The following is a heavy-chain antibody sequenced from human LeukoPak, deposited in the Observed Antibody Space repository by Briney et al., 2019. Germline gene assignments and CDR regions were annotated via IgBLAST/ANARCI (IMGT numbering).Heavy chain of an antibody. CDR1: GGTFSSYA. V-gene: IGHV1-69*13. CDR2: IIPIFGTA. D-gene: IGHD2-2*03. CDR3: ARDGGYCSSTSCYDFDY. Sequence: SVKVSCKASGGTFSSYAISWVRQAAGQGLEWMGGIIPIFGTANYAQKFQGRVTITADESTSTAYMELSSLRSEDTAVYYCARDGGYCSSTSCYDFDYWGQGTLVTVSS. J-gene: IGHJ4*02.